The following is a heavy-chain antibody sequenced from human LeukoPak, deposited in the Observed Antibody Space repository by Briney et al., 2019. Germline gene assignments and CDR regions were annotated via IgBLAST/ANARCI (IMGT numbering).Heavy chain of an antibody. CDR2: INPNSGGT. CDR1: GYIFTGYY. Sequence: ASVKVSCKASGYIFTGYYMHWVRQAPGQGLEWMGWINPNSGGTNYAQKFQGRVTMTRDTSISTAYMELSGVQSDDTAVYYCARETLYYGSGSYIRSFDYWGQGTLVTVSS. CDR3: ARETLYYGSGSYIRSFDY. D-gene: IGHD3-10*01. J-gene: IGHJ4*02. V-gene: IGHV1-2*02.